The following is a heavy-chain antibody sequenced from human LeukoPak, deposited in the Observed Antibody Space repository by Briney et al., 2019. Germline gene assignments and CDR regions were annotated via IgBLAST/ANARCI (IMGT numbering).Heavy chain of an antibody. J-gene: IGHJ4*02. CDR2: IIPILGIA. Sequence: GASVKVSCKASGGTFSSYAISWVRQAPGQGLEWMGRIIPILGIANYAQKLQGRVTMTTDTSTSTAYMELRSLRSDDTAVYYCARAPGYYDILTGYSADFDYWGQGTLVTVSS. CDR1: GGTFSSYA. CDR3: ARAPGYYDILTGYSADFDY. D-gene: IGHD3-9*01. V-gene: IGHV1-69*04.